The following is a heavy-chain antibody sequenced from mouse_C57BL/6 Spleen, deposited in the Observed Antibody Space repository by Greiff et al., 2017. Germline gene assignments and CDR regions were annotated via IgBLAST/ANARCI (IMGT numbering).Heavy chain of an antibody. CDR1: GYAFTNYL. V-gene: IGHV1-54*01. D-gene: IGHD1-1*01. CDR2: INPGSGGT. Sequence: VQLQQSGAELVRPGTSVKVSCKASGYAFTNYLIEWVKQRPGQGLEWIGVINPGSGGTNYNEKFKGKATLTADKSSSTAYMQLSSLTSEDSAVYFCARGYYYGSSSYAMDYWGQGTSVTVSS. J-gene: IGHJ4*01. CDR3: ARGYYYGSSSYAMDY.